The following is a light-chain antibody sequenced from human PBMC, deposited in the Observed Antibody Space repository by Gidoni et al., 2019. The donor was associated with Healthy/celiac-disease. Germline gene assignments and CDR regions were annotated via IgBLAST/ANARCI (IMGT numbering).Light chain of an antibody. J-gene: IGKJ3*01. CDR1: QSISSY. CDR2: DAS. CDR3: QKRSNWL. V-gene: IGKV3-11*01. Sequence: EIVLTQSPVTLSLSPGERATCSCRASQSISSYLAWYQQKPGQAPRLLIYDASKRATGIPARFSGSGSGTDFTLTISNLEPEDFAVYYCQKRSNWLFGPGTKVEI.